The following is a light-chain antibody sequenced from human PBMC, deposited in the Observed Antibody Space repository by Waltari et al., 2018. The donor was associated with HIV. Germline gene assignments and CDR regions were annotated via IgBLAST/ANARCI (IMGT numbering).Light chain of an antibody. CDR3: AAWDGSLNEV. Sequence: QSVLTQPPSASGTPGQRVTISCSGTTSNIGTNAVNWYQQLPGTAPKLLIYNTNPRPSGVPDRFSGSKSGTSASLAISGLQYQDEADYFCAAWDGSLNEVFGGGTKLTVL. J-gene: IGLJ2*01. CDR1: TSNIGTNA. CDR2: NTN. V-gene: IGLV1-44*01.